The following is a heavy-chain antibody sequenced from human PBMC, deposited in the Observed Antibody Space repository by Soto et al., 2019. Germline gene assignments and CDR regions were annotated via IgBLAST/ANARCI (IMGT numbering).Heavy chain of an antibody. J-gene: IGHJ4*02. V-gene: IGHV1-18*01. CDR3: ARDQYAVGGDF. CDR2: INTYNAKT. D-gene: IGHD1-26*01. CDR1: GYTFTDYG. Sequence: QVQLFQSGAEVRKPGASVKVSCKASGYTFTDYGVSWVRQAPGQGLEWMGWINTYNAKTNYAPKVQARVTMTTDTSTTTAYMELKSLKSDDTAVYYCARDQYAVGGDFWGQGTQVTVSS.